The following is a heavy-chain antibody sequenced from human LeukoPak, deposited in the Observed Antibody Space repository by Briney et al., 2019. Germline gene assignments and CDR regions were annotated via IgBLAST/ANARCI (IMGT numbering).Heavy chain of an antibody. Sequence: SETLSLTCAVYGGSFSGYYWSRIRQPPGKGLEWIGEINHSGSTNYNPSLKSRVTISVDTSKNQFSLKLSSVTAADTAVYYCAREYYGSGRVWGYYYMDVWGKGTTVTVSS. V-gene: IGHV4-34*01. CDR3: AREYYGSGRVWGYYYMDV. J-gene: IGHJ6*03. CDR2: INHSGST. CDR1: GGSFSGYY. D-gene: IGHD3-10*01.